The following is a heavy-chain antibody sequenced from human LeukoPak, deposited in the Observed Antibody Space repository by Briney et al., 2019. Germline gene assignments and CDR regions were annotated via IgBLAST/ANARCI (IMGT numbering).Heavy chain of an antibody. J-gene: IGHJ4*01. D-gene: IGHD3-22*01. CDR3: AKDTSGYYDSSGYYFDY. CDR1: GFTFDDYA. Sequence: GGSLRLPCAASGFTFDDYAMHWVRQAPGKGLEWVSGISWNSGRMGYADSVKGRFTISRDNAKNSLYLQMNSLRVEDTALYYCAKDTSGYYDSSGYYFDYCSEGTLFTVSS. V-gene: IGHV3-9*01. CDR2: ISWNSGRM.